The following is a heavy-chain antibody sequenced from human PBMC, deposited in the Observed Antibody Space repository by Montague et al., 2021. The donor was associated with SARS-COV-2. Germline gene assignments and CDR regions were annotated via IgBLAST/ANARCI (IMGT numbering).Heavy chain of an antibody. D-gene: IGHD3-9*01. CDR1: GGSISSGSYY. CDR3: ARESLHLTGYYNDYFDY. V-gene: IGHV4-61*02. J-gene: IGHJ4*02. CDR2: IYTSGST. Sequence: TLSLTCTVSGGSISSGSYYWNWIRQPAGKGLEWIGRIYTSGSTNYXPSFKSRVTISVDTSKNQFSLKLSSVTAADTAVYYCARESLHLTGYYNDYFDYWGQGTLVTVSS.